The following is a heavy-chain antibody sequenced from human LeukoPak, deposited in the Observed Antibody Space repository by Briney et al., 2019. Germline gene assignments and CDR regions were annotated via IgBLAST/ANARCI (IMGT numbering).Heavy chain of an antibody. Sequence: SETLSLTCAVYGGSFSVYYWSWIRQPPGKGLEWIGEINHSGSTNYNPSLKSRVTISVDTSKNQFSLKLSSVTAADTAVYYCARPVGHSAFNIWGQGTMVTVSS. CDR2: INHSGST. V-gene: IGHV4-34*01. D-gene: IGHD3-16*01. J-gene: IGHJ3*02. CDR1: GGSFSVYY. CDR3: ARPVGHSAFNI.